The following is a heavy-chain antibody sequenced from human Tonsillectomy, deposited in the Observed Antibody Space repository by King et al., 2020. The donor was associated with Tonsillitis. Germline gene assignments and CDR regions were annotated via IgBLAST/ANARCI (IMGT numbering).Heavy chain of an antibody. J-gene: IGHJ4*02. CDR3: AQRHRGYVPPTLHYFDY. D-gene: IGHD5-12*01. CDR1: GFSLSTSGVG. Sequence: ITLKESGPTLVKPTQTLTLTCSFSGFSLSTSGVGVGWIRQPPGKALEWLALIYWNDDNHYSPSLKTRLTITKDTSKNQVVLTLTNMDPVDTATYYCAQRHRGYVPPTLHYFDYWGQGTLVTVSS. V-gene: IGHV2-5*01. CDR2: IYWNDDN.